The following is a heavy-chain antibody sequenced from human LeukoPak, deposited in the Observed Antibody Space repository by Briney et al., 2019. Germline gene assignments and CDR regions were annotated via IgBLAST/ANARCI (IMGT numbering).Heavy chain of an antibody. CDR3: ARDRSDYGDYFDY. J-gene: IGHJ4*02. Sequence: PGGSLRLSCAASGFTFSSYGMHWVRQAPGKGLEWVSFISSSSSTIHYADSVKGRFTISRDNAKDSLYLQMNSLRDEDTAVYYCARDRSDYGDYFDYWGQGTLVTVSS. CDR2: ISSSSSTI. CDR1: GFTFSSYG. V-gene: IGHV3-48*02. D-gene: IGHD4-17*01.